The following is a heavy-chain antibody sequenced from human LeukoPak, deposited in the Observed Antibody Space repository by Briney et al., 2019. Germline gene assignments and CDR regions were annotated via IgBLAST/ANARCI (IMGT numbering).Heavy chain of an antibody. J-gene: IGHJ3*02. D-gene: IGHD6-19*01. Sequence: ASVKVSCKASGSAFSSFGITWVRQAPGQGLGWRGWISAYNGNTNYAQKVQDRVTMKADTSTNTAYMEMRSLTSDDTAVYYCARVRAVAGLVDAFDKWGQGTMVTVSS. CDR3: ARVRAVAGLVDAFDK. V-gene: IGHV1-18*04. CDR2: ISAYNGNT. CDR1: GSAFSSFG.